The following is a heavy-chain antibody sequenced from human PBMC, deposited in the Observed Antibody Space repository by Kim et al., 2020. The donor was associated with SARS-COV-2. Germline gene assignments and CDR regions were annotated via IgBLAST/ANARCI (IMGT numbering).Heavy chain of an antibody. D-gene: IGHD2-15*01. CDR3: AGEYCSGGSCYGMDV. Sequence: PTLKGRVTISVDTSKNQFSLKLSSVTAADTAVYYCAGEYCSGGSCYGMDVWGQGTTVTVSS. V-gene: IGHV4-31*02. J-gene: IGHJ6*02.